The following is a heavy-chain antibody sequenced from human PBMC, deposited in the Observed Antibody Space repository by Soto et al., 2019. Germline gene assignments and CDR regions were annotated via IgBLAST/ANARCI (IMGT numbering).Heavy chain of an antibody. D-gene: IGHD3-3*01. CDR2: ISGSGGST. CDR1: GFTFSNYA. Sequence: GGSLRLSCAASGFTFSNYAMSWVRQAPGKGLEWVSAISGSGGSTYYADSVEGRFTISRDNSKNTLYLQMNSLRAEDTAVYYCAKFDYDFWSGQNWGQGTMVTVSS. CDR3: AKFDYDFWSGQN. V-gene: IGHV3-23*01. J-gene: IGHJ3*01.